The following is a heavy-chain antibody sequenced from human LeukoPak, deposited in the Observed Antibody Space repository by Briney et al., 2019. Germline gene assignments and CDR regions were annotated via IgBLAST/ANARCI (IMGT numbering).Heavy chain of an antibody. CDR3: ARGGGSKADY. J-gene: IGHJ4*02. Sequence: PGGSLRLSCGASGFIFSNYGIHWVRQAPGKGLQWVAFIRYDGSEKYYADSVKGRFTISRDNSKNTLYLQMNSLRAEDTAVYYCARGGGSKADYWGQGTLVTVSS. V-gene: IGHV3-30*02. CDR2: IRYDGSEK. CDR1: GFIFSNYG. D-gene: IGHD1-26*01.